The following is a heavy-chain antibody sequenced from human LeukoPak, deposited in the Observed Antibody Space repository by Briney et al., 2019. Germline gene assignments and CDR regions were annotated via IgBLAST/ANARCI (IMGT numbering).Heavy chain of an antibody. CDR1: GYNFVGYY. Sequence: ASVKVSCKGSGYNFVGYYIHWVRQVPGQGLERMGRINPRDGETSFAQKFQGRVTMTRDTSISTAYMELSRLRSDDTAVYYCARDSPGIAARSFAYWGQGTLVTVSS. CDR2: INPRDGET. D-gene: IGHD6-13*01. J-gene: IGHJ4*02. CDR3: ARDSPGIAARSFAY. V-gene: IGHV1-2*06.